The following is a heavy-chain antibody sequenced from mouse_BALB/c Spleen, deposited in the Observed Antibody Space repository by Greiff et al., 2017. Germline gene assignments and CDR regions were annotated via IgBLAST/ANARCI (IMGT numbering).Heavy chain of an antibody. V-gene: IGHV1-7*01. J-gene: IGHJ1*01. Sequence: VQLQQSGAELAKPGASVKMSCKASGYTFTSYWMHWVKQRPGQGLEWIGYINPSTGYTEYNQKFKDKATLTADKSSSTAYMQLSSLTSEDSAVYYWARSWTRYFDVWGAGTTVTVSS. CDR1: GYTFTSYW. CDR3: ARSWTRYFDV. CDR2: INPSTGYT.